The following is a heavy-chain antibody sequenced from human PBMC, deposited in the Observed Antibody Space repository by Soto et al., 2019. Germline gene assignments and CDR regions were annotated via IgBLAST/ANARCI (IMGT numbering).Heavy chain of an antibody. CDR2: IYWDDDK. V-gene: IGHV2-5*02. Sequence: QITLNDSGHTQVKPRQTLTLTCTFSGFSLTTSGVGVGWIRQSPGKAPEWLALIYWDDDKRYSPSLKSRLTISKDTAKNQVVLTMADLDPADTAKYYCAHTVLRTVFALGTTTAIYFDFWGQGTPVAVSS. CDR3: AHTVLRTVFALGTTTAIYFDF. J-gene: IGHJ4*02. CDR1: GFSLTTSGVG. D-gene: IGHD3-3*01.